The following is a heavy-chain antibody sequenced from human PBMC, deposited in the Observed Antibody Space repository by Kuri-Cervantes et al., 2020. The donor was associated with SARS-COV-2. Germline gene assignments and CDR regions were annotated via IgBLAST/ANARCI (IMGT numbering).Heavy chain of an antibody. CDR1: GGSFSGYY. J-gene: IGHJ6*03. Sequence: SETLSLTCAVYGGSFSGYYWSWIRQPPGKGLEWIGEINHSGSTNYNPSLKSRVTISVDTSKNQFSLKLSSVTAADTAVYYCARLTGATVTSYMDVWGKGPRSPSP. CDR3: ARLTGATVTSYMDV. D-gene: IGHD4-11*01. CDR2: INHSGST. V-gene: IGHV4-34*01.